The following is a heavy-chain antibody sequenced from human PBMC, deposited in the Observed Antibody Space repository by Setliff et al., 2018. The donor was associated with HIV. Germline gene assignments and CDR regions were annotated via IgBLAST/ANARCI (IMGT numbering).Heavy chain of an antibody. Sequence: GGSLRLSCAASGLTFSSYWISWVRQAPGKGLEWVSSIGGGGSPTFYAGSVKGRFTISRDNSKNTLYLQMNSLRAEDTAVYYCARLVAYDSSGTYGYYFDYWGQGTLVTVSS. CDR3: ARLVAYDSSGTYGYYFDY. CDR1: GLTFSSYW. D-gene: IGHD3-22*01. J-gene: IGHJ4*02. CDR2: IGGGGSPT. V-gene: IGHV3-23*01.